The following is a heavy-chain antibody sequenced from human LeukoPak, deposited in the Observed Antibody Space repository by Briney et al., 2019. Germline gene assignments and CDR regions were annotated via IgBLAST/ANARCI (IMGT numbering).Heavy chain of an antibody. J-gene: IGHJ6*02. Sequence: GGSLRLSCAASGFTFSSYAMRWVRQAPGKGLEWVAVISYDGSNKYYADSVKGRFTISRDNSKNTLYLQMNSLRAEDTAVYYCARDFVSYYYDFWSGSGLYGMDVWGQGTTVTVSS. D-gene: IGHD3-3*01. CDR2: ISYDGSNK. CDR1: GFTFSSYA. CDR3: ARDFVSYYYDFWSGSGLYGMDV. V-gene: IGHV3-30-3*01.